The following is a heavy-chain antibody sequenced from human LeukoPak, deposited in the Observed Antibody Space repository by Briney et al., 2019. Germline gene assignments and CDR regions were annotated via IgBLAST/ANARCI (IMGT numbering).Heavy chain of an antibody. Sequence: PSETLSLTCTVSGGSISSYYWSWIRQPPGKGLEWIGYIYYSGSTNYNPSFKSRVTISVDTSKNQFSLKLSSVTAADTAVYYCARDSGGSSAWYYYYGMDVWGQGTTVTVSS. J-gene: IGHJ6*02. CDR3: ARDSGGSSAWYYYYGMDV. D-gene: IGHD1-26*01. CDR2: IYYSGST. CDR1: GGSISSYY. V-gene: IGHV4-59*01.